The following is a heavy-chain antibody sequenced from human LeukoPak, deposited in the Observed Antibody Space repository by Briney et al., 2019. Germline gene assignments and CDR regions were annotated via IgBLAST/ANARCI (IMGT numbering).Heavy chain of an antibody. CDR2: IHPRSGYS. V-gene: IGHV1-8*01. CDR1: GYTFTDYD. J-gene: IGHJ5*02. Sequence: ASVKVSCKTSGYTFTDYDVNWVRQAPGQGLEWMGYIHPRSGYSESAQRFQGRLSMTRDVSTDTAYMELSTLTSDDTAVYYCAGVTSGMRYNWFDPWGQGTLIIVSS. CDR3: AGVTSGMRYNWFDP. D-gene: IGHD2-2*01.